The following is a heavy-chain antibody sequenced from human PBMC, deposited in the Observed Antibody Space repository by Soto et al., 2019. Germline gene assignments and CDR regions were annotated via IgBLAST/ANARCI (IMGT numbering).Heavy chain of an antibody. CDR3: AKDLGSIVVVPAAMRPGYYYYGMDV. D-gene: IGHD2-2*01. Sequence: PGGSLRLSCAASGFTFSSYAMSWVRQAPGKGLEWVSAISGSGGSTYYADSVKGRFTISRDNSKNTLYLQMNSLRAEDTAVYYCAKDLGSIVVVPAAMRPGYYYYGMDVWGQGTTVTVSS. J-gene: IGHJ6*02. CDR2: ISGSGGST. V-gene: IGHV3-23*01. CDR1: GFTFSSYA.